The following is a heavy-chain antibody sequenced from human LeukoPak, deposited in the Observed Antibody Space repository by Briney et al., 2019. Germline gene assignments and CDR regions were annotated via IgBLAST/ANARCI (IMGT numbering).Heavy chain of an antibody. D-gene: IGHD3-10*01. V-gene: IGHV3-23*01. J-gene: IGHJ6*04. CDR2: ISPSGDIL. Sequence: GGSLRLSCAASGFTFSSHGMNWVRQAPGKGLEWVSGISPSGDILYYADSVKGQFTISRDNAKNTVYLQMNSLRPEDTAVYYCARDRFYIPDVWGKGTTVTVSS. CDR1: GFTFSSHG. CDR3: ARDRFYIPDV.